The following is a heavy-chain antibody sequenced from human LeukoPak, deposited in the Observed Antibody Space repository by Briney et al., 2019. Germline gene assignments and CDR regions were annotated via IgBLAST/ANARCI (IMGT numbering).Heavy chain of an antibody. V-gene: IGHV3-23*01. CDR3: AKCFSAGTDSCLGGDFDY. CDR1: GLTFSSYA. J-gene: IGHJ4*02. D-gene: IGHD2-15*01. Sequence: GGSLRLSCAASGLTFSSYAMSWVRQAPGKGLEWVSSISSSGANTYYSDSVKGRFTISRGNSRNTLYLQMNSVRVEDTAVYSCAKCFSAGTDSCLGGDFDYWGKGALVTVSS. CDR2: ISSSGANT.